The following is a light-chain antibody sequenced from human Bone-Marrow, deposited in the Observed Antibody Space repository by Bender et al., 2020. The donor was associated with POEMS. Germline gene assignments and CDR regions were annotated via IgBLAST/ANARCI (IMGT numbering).Light chain of an antibody. CDR1: ILAKKY. Sequence: SYQLTQPSSVSVSPGQTARITCSGDILAKKYARWFQQKPGQAPVVVIYKDLERSSGIPERFSGSRSGTTVTLTITGAQVEDEADCYCYAAADNNLVFGGGTKLTVL. V-gene: IGLV3-27*01. J-gene: IGLJ2*01. CDR2: KDL. CDR3: YAAADNNLV.